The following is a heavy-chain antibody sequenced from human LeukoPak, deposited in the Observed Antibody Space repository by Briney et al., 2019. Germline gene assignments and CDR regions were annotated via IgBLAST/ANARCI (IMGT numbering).Heavy chain of an antibody. CDR1: GFTFSSYA. J-gene: IGHJ5*02. CDR3: AKGILVDP. CDR2: ISYDGSNK. Sequence: GGSLRLSCAASGFTFSSYAMHWVRQAPGKGLEWVAVISYDGSNKYYADSVKGRFTISRDNSKNTLYLQMNSLRAEDTAVYYCAKGILVDPWGQGTLVTVSS. V-gene: IGHV3-30-3*01. D-gene: IGHD5-18*01.